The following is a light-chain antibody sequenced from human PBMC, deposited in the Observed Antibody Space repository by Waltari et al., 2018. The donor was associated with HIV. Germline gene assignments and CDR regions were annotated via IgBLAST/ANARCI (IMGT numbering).Light chain of an antibody. CDR2: AAS. CDR1: QNIDTY. CDR3: QQSYTTPRT. V-gene: IGKV1-39*01. J-gene: IGKJ1*01. Sequence: IQMTQSPSSLSASVGDRVTITCRASQNIDTYLNWYQQQPGKAPKLLIYAASSLQSGVSSRFSGSGPGTCFTLTITDLQPEDFGTYYCQQSYTTPRTFGQGTKVEI.